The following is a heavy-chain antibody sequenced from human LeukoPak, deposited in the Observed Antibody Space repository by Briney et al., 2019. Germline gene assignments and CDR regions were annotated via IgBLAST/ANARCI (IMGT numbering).Heavy chain of an antibody. CDR2: IRPIGGTA. D-gene: IGHD6-19*01. Sequence: GGSVKVSCKASGCTFSSYAISWVRQAPGQGLEWVGGIRPIGGTANYAQKFQGRFTITTDESTNTAYLELNSLRSEDTAVYYCASNVAVAGTTGYYYYYMDVWGKGTTVSVSS. J-gene: IGHJ6*03. CDR1: GCTFSSYA. CDR3: ASNVAVAGTTGYYYYYMDV. V-gene: IGHV1-69*05.